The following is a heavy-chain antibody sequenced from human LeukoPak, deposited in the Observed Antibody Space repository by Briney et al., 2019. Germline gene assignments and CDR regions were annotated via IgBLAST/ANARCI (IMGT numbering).Heavy chain of an antibody. CDR1: VGSFSGYF. Sequence: PSETLSLTCAVYVGSFSGYFWSWILQPPGKGLEWIRGINHSGSTNYNPSLKSRVTISVDTSKNQFSLKLSSVTAADTAVYYCARAYSSSWFWGYYYYMDVWGKGTTVTVSS. D-gene: IGHD6-13*01. J-gene: IGHJ6*03. CDR3: ARAYSSSWFWGYYYYMDV. V-gene: IGHV4-34*01. CDR2: INHSGST.